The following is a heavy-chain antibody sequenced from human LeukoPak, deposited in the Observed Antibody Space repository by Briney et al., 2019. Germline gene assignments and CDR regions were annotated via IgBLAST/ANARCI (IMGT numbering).Heavy chain of an antibody. CDR1: GYTFTGYY. Sequence: GASVKVSCKASGYTFTGYYMHWVRQAPGQGLEWMGWMNPNSGNTGYAQKFQGRVTMTRDTSISTAYMELSSLRSEDTAVYFCARSNYGGKRWFDPWGQGTRVIVSS. J-gene: IGHJ5*02. V-gene: IGHV1-8*02. D-gene: IGHD4-23*01. CDR3: ARSNYGGKRWFDP. CDR2: MNPNSGNT.